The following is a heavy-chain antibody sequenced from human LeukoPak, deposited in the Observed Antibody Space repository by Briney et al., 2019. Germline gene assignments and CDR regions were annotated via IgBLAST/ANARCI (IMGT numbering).Heavy chain of an antibody. J-gene: IGHJ4*02. CDR1: GFTFTGHY. CDR2: IHAGRGDT. D-gene: IGHD7-27*01. Sequence: ASVKVSCKASGFTFTGHYMHWVRQAPGQGLEWRGWIHAGRGDTNYAQKFQGRFTMTRDTSINTLFMELSSLRSDDTAVYYCARDENWGPDYWGQGTLVTVSS. V-gene: IGHV1-2*02. CDR3: ARDENWGPDY.